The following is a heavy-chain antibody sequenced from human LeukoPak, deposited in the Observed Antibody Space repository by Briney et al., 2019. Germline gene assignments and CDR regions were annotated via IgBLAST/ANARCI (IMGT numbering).Heavy chain of an antibody. CDR2: INHSGST. D-gene: IGHD3-10*01. CDR3: ARKHMVGGVMMGMWFDP. Sequence: SETLSLTCAVYGGSFSGYYWSWIRQPPGKGLEWIGEINHSGSTNYNPSLKSRVTISVDTSKNQFSLKLSSVTAADTAVYYCARKHMVGGVMMGMWFDPWAQETLVTVSS. CDR1: GGSFSGYY. V-gene: IGHV4-34*01. J-gene: IGHJ5*02.